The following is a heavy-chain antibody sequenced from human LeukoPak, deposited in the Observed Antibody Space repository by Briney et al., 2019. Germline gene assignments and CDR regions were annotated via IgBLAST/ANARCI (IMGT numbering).Heavy chain of an antibody. Sequence: ASVKVSCKASGYTFTSYGISWVRQAPGQGLEWMGWISAYNGNTNYAQKLQGRVTMTTDTSTSTAYMELRSLRSDDTAVYYCAREGYDYVWGSYRYTAEYYFDYWGQGTLVTVSS. CDR3: AREGYDYVWGSYRYTAEYYFDY. V-gene: IGHV1-18*01. CDR1: GYTFTSYG. J-gene: IGHJ4*02. D-gene: IGHD3-16*02. CDR2: ISAYNGNT.